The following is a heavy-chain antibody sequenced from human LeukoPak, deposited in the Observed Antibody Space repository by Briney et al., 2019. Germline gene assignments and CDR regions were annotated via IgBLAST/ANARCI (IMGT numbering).Heavy chain of an antibody. J-gene: IGHJ6*02. CDR2: IYTSGST. Sequence: SETLSLTCTVSGGSISSGSYYWSWIRQPAGKGLEWIRRIYTSGSTNYNPSLKSRVTISVDTSKNQFSLKLSSVTAADTAVYYCATGGGRDFWSGYYRPYYYGMDVWGQGTTVTVS. D-gene: IGHD3-3*01. CDR1: GGSISSGSYY. CDR3: ATGGGRDFWSGYYRPYYYGMDV. V-gene: IGHV4-61*02.